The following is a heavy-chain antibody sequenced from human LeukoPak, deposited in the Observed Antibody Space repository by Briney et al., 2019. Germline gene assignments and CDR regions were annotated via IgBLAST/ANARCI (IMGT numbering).Heavy chain of an antibody. V-gene: IGHV1-18*04. CDR2: ITANNGKT. J-gene: IGHJ4*02. CDR1: GYSLTRYG. CDR3: ARDRRDDGNYVFDL. Sequence: GASVKVSCKASGYSLTRYGITWVRQAPGQGLEWLGWITANNGKTDYAQNLQGRITMTTDTSTNTAYMELRSLRSDDTAIYYCARDRRDDGNYVFDLWGQGTLVTVSP. D-gene: IGHD5-24*01.